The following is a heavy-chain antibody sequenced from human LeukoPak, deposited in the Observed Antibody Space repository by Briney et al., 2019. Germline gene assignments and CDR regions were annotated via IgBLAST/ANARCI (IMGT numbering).Heavy chain of an antibody. CDR2: MYLGGTT. CDR1: GDSINSLDL. J-gene: IGHJ4*02. Sequence: SGTLSLTCTVSGDSINSLDLWSWVRQPPGKGLERIGEMYLGGTTHSNPSVKSRVTISIDKSKNQFFLNLSSVTAADTAVYYCAGLVGRYSSGLYYYYFDYWGQGTLVTVSS. V-gene: IGHV4-4*02. D-gene: IGHD3-22*01. CDR3: AGLVGRYSSGLYYYYFDY.